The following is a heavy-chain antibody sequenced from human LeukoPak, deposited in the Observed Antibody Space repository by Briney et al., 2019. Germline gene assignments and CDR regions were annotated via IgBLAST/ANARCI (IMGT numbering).Heavy chain of an antibody. Sequence: SVKVSCKASGGTFISYAISWVRQAPGQGLEWMGGIIPIFGTANYAQKFQGRVTITADKSTSTAYMELSSLRSEDTAVYYCARASKKGATRGVRRYYYYMDVWGKGTTVTISS. CDR3: ARASKKGATRGVRRYYYYMDV. CDR1: GGTFISYA. J-gene: IGHJ6*03. CDR2: IIPIFGTA. D-gene: IGHD1-26*01. V-gene: IGHV1-69*06.